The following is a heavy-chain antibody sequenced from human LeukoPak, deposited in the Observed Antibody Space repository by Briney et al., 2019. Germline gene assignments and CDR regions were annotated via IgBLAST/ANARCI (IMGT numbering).Heavy chain of an antibody. CDR2: ISSSSSTI. CDR1: GFTFSSYS. V-gene: IGHV3-48*01. CDR3: ARIVGATTGAWYYYMDV. J-gene: IGHJ6*03. Sequence: KSGGSLRLSCAASGFTFSSYSMNWVRQAPGKGLEWVSYISSSSSTIYYADSVKGRFTISRDNAKNSLYLQMNSLRAEDTAVYYCARIVGATTGAWYYYMDVWGKGTTVTVSS. D-gene: IGHD1-26*01.